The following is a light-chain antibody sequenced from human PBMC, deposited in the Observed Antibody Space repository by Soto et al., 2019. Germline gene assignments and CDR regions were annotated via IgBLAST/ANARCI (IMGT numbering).Light chain of an antibody. J-gene: IGLJ3*02. CDR1: NIGSKN. Sequence: YELTQPLSVSVALGQTARITCGGNNIGSKNVHWYQLNPGQAPVLVIYRDTNRPSGIPERFSGSNSGNTATLAISGAQVGDDADYYCQVWDSSTVVFGGGTKLTVL. CDR3: QVWDSSTVV. CDR2: RDT. V-gene: IGLV3-9*01.